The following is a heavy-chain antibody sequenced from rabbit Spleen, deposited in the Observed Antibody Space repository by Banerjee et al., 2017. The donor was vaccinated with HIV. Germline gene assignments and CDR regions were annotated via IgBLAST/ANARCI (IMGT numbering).Heavy chain of an antibody. J-gene: IGHJ4*01. Sequence: QSLEESGGDLVKPGASLTLTCTASGFSFSSGYYMCWVRQAPGKGLEWIACIGIGGGSTYYPSWAKGRFTISKTSSTTVTLQMTSLTAADTATYFCAKSYGLVGYYDLWGQGTLVTVS. CDR2: IGIGGGST. CDR1: GFSFSSGYY. CDR3: AKSYGLVGYYDL. D-gene: IGHD1-1*01. V-gene: IGHV1S40*01.